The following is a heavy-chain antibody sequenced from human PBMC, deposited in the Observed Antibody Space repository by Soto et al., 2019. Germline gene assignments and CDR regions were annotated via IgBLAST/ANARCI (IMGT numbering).Heavy chain of an antibody. Sequence: GGSLRLSCAASGFTFSSYAMHWVRQAPGKGLEWVAIISYDGSNKYYADSVKGRFTISRDNSKNTLYLQMNSLRAEDTAVYYCARSYCSSTSCYRGMGWFDPWGQGTLVTVSS. J-gene: IGHJ5*02. D-gene: IGHD2-2*02. V-gene: IGHV3-30-3*01. CDR1: GFTFSSYA. CDR3: ARSYCSSTSCYRGMGWFDP. CDR2: ISYDGSNK.